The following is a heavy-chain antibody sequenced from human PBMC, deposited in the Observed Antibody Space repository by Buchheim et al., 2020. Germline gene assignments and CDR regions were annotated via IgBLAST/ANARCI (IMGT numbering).Heavy chain of an antibody. J-gene: IGHJ6*02. CDR3: AREAFWSGYSIYYYGMDV. Sequence: QVQLVQSGAEVKKPGASVKVSCKASGYTFTGYYMHWVRQAPGQGLEWMGRINPNSGGTNYAQQFQGRVTMTRDTSISTAYMELSRLRSDDTAVYYCAREAFWSGYSIYYYGMDVWGQGTT. CDR1: GYTFTGYY. CDR2: INPNSGGT. V-gene: IGHV1-2*06. D-gene: IGHD3-3*01.